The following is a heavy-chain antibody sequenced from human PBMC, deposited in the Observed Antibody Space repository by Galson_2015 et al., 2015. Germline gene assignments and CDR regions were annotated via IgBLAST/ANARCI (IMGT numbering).Heavy chain of an antibody. CDR2: ISSSSSTI. V-gene: IGHV3-48*02. D-gene: IGHD4-17*01. Sequence: SLRLSCAASGFTFSSYSMNWVRQAPGKGLEWVSYISSSSSTIYYADSVKGRFTISRDNAKNSLYLQMNSLRDEDTAVYYCARDNYGAYYYYYMDVWGKGTTVTVSS. CDR3: ARDNYGAYYYYYMDV. J-gene: IGHJ6*03. CDR1: GFTFSSYS.